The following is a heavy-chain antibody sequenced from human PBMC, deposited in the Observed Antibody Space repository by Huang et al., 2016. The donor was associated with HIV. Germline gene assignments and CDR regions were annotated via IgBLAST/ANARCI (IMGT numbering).Heavy chain of an antibody. V-gene: IGHV3-15*01. CDR3: TTVKSGYELYYYYYYMDV. J-gene: IGHJ6*03. Sequence: EVQLVESGGGLVKPGGSLRLSCAASGFTFSNAWMSWVRQAPGKGLELVGRIKSKTDVGTTDYAAPVKGRFTISRDDSKNTLYLQMNSLKTEDTAVYYCTTVKSGYELYYYYYYMDVWGKGTTVTVSS. D-gene: IGHD5-12*01. CDR1: GFTFSNAW. CDR2: IKSKTDVGTT.